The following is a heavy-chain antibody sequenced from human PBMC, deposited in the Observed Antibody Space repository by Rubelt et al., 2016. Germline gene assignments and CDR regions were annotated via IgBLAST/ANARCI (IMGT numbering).Heavy chain of an antibody. Sequence: VQLVESGGGLVKPGGSLRLSCAASGFTFSSYAMHWVRQAPGKGLEWVAVISYDGSNKYYADSVKGRFTISRDNSKNTLYLQMNSLRAEDTAVYYCAKDSDYYDSFGYLGPDYWGQGTLVTVSS. CDR1: GFTFSSYA. J-gene: IGHJ4*02. CDR2: ISYDGSNK. D-gene: IGHD3-22*01. CDR3: AKDSDYYDSFGYLGPDY. V-gene: IGHV3-30*04.